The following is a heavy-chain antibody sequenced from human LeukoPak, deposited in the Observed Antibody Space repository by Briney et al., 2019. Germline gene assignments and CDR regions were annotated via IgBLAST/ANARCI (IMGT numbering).Heavy chain of an antibody. CDR3: ARDHDGYNYP. D-gene: IGHD5-24*01. Sequence: GGSLRLSCAASGFTFNTYGMSWVRQAPGKGLEWVANIKQDGSEKYYVDSVKGRFTISRDNAKNSLYLQMNSLRAEDTAVYYCARDHDGYNYPWGQGTLVTVSS. CDR2: IKQDGSEK. J-gene: IGHJ5*02. CDR1: GFTFNTYG. V-gene: IGHV3-7*01.